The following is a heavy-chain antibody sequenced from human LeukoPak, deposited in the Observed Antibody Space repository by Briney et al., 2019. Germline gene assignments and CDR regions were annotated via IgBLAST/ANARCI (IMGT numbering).Heavy chain of an antibody. J-gene: IGHJ6*02. CDR1: GGSISSYY. Sequence: SETLSLTCTVSGGSISSYYWSWIRQPPGKGLEWIGYIYYSGSTNYNPSLKSRVTISVDTSRNQFSLKLSSVTAADTAVYYCARGGTVRNGMDVWGQGTTVTVSS. CDR2: IYYSGST. CDR3: ARGGTVRNGMDV. V-gene: IGHV4-59*01. D-gene: IGHD1-26*01.